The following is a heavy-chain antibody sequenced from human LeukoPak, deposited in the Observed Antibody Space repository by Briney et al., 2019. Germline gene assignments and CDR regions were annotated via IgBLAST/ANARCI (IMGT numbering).Heavy chain of an antibody. CDR3: ARVSTYSAIDY. Sequence: PGGSLRLSFVASGFTFRRYWMHWVRQGPGKGLVWVSRINSDGSSTSYADSVKGRFTISRDNAKNTLYLQMNCLRAEDTAEYYCARVSTYSAIDYWGQGTLVTVSS. CDR1: GFTFRRYW. J-gene: IGHJ4*02. V-gene: IGHV3-74*01. CDR2: INSDGSST. D-gene: IGHD1-26*01.